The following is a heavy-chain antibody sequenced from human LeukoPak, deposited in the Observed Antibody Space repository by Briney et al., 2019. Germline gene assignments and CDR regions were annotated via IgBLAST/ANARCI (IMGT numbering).Heavy chain of an antibody. Sequence: SETLSLTCTVSGGSFTGYCMSWVRQPPGEGLEWIGYICNSGSTNYNPSLKSRVTISVETSKNPFSLKLSSVTAADTAVYYCARHGGSYSFDYWGQGTLVTVSS. CDR1: GGSFTGYC. J-gene: IGHJ4*02. CDR2: ICNSGST. CDR3: ARHGGSYSFDY. D-gene: IGHD1-26*01. V-gene: IGHV4-59*08.